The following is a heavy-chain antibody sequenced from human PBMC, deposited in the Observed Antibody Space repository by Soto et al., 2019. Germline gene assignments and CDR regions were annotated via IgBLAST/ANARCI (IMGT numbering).Heavy chain of an antibody. CDR3: AKRPRALLTFDY. CDR2: ISDSGGTS. Sequence: PGGSLRLSCATSGFTFSGFGMHWVRQAPGKGLEWVAAISDSGGTSYYADSVKGRFTISRDNSKNTLYLQMNSLRAEDTAIYYCAKRPRALLTFDYWGQGTLVTVSS. J-gene: IGHJ4*02. CDR1: GFTFSGFG. V-gene: IGHV3-23*01. D-gene: IGHD1-26*01.